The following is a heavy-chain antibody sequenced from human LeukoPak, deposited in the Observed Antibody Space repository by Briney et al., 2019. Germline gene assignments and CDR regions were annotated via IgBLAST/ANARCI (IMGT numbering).Heavy chain of an antibody. CDR2: IYTSGST. CDR3: AREKLEDTYYYYMDV. D-gene: IGHD2-15*01. V-gene: IGHV4-4*07. J-gene: IGHJ6*03. Sequence: PSETLSLTCTVSGGSISNYYWNWVRQPAGMGLEWLWRIYTSGSTNYNPSLKSRVTMSVDTSKNQFSLKLSSVTAADTAVYYCAREKLEDTYYYYMDVWGKGTTVTVSS. CDR1: GGSISNYY.